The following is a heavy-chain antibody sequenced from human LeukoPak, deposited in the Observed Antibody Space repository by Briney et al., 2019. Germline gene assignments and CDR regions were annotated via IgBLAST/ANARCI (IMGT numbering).Heavy chain of an antibody. CDR3: ARGISWYNGKCGAFHI. D-gene: IGHD1-1*01. J-gene: IGHJ3*02. CDR2: INPDSGDT. V-gene: IGHV1-2*06. Sequence: GASVKVSCKACGYTFSEFYVHWVRQAPGQGLEWMGRINPDSGDTKYAQKFQGRVTMTGDTSISTAYMELSRLRSDDTAVYYCARGISWYNGKCGAFHIWGQGTMVTVSS. CDR1: GYTFSEFY.